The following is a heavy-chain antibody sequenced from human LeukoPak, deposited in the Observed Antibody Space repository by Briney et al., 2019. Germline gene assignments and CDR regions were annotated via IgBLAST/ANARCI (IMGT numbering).Heavy chain of an antibody. CDR3: ARGRRIGTNSYYFDY. Sequence: PGGSLRLSCAASGFTFSTYAINWVRQAPGRGLEWLSSISESGTNTHNADSVRGRFTISRDNSKNTVYLQMNSLRAEDTAIYFCARGRRIGTNSYYFDYWGQGALVTVSS. V-gene: IGHV3-23*01. CDR1: GFTFSTYA. CDR2: ISESGTNT. J-gene: IGHJ4*02. D-gene: IGHD1-26*01.